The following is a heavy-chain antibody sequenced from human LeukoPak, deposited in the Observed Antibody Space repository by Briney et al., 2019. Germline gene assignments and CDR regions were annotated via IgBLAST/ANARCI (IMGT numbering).Heavy chain of an antibody. J-gene: IGHJ2*01. CDR1: GGSISSYY. Sequence: SETLSLTCTVSGGSISSYYWSWIRQPPRKGLEWIGFIYTTGSTDYNPSLKSRVTISVDTSKNQLSLNLSSVTAADTAVYYCARRGTIFGPESLWGRGTLVTVSS. CDR2: IYTTGST. CDR3: ARRGTIFGPESL. D-gene: IGHD3-3*01. V-gene: IGHV4-4*09.